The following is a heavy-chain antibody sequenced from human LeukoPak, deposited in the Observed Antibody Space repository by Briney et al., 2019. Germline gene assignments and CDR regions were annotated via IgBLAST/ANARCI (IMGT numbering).Heavy chain of an antibody. CDR1: GFTFSSYG. D-gene: IGHD6-19*01. Sequence: GGSLRLSCAASGFTFSSYGMHWVRQAPGKGLEWVAVIWYDGSNKYYADSVKGRFTISRDNSKNTLYLQMNSLRAEDTAVYYCARDLSYPQWLVRGFDYWGQGTLVTVSS. CDR3: ARDLSYPQWLVRGFDY. CDR2: IWYDGSNK. J-gene: IGHJ4*02. V-gene: IGHV3-33*01.